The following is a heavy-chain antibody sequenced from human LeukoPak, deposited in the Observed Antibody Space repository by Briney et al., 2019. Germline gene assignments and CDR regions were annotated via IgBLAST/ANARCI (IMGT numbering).Heavy chain of an antibody. J-gene: IGHJ4*02. Sequence: PSETLSLTCTVYGGSISSYYWSWIRQPPGKGLEWIGYIYYSGSTNYNPSLKSRVTISVDTSKNQFSLKLSSVTAADTAVYYCARRKERSVSLDYWGQGTLVTVS. D-gene: IGHD1-26*01. CDR2: IYYSGST. V-gene: IGHV4-59*08. CDR3: ARRKERSVSLDY. CDR1: GGSISSYY.